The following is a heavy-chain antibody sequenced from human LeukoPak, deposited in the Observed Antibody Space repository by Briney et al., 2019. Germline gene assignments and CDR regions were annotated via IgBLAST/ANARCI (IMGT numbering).Heavy chain of an antibody. V-gene: IGHV4-59*08. CDR1: GGSISSYY. CDR3: ASIGTMVRGVMPRVS. Sequence: SETLSLTCTVSGGSISSYYWSWIRQPPGKGLEWIGYIYYSGSTNYNPSLKSRVTISVDTSKNQFSLKLSSVTAADTAVYYCASIGTMVRGVMPRVSWGQGTLVTVSS. CDR2: IYYSGST. J-gene: IGHJ4*02. D-gene: IGHD3-10*01.